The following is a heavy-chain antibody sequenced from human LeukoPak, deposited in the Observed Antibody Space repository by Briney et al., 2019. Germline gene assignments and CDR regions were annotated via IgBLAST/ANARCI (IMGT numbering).Heavy chain of an antibody. D-gene: IGHD3-10*02. Sequence: SETLSFTCTVSGGSISSYYWSWIRQPPGKGLEWIGYIYYSGSTNYNPSLKSRVTISVDTSKNQFSLKLSSVTAADTAVYYCARGTHHYHYYVLFDYWGQGTLVTVSS. V-gene: IGHV4-59*01. CDR3: ARGTHHYHYYVLFDY. CDR2: IYYSGST. J-gene: IGHJ4*02. CDR1: GGSISSYY.